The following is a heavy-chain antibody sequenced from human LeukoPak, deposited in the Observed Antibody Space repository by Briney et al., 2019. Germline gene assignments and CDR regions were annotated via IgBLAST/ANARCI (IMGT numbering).Heavy chain of an antibody. Sequence: GGTLRLSCAASGFTFSSYAMNWVRQAPGKGLEWVSAITGSGGRTYYADSVKGRFTISRDNSKNTLYLQMNSLRAEDTAIYYCAKSGYNRFDYWGQGTLVTVSS. V-gene: IGHV3-23*01. D-gene: IGHD5-24*01. CDR3: AKSGYNRFDY. J-gene: IGHJ4*02. CDR2: ITGSGGRT. CDR1: GFTFSSYA.